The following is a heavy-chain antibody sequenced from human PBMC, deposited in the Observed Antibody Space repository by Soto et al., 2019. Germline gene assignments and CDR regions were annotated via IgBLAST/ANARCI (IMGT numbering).Heavy chain of an antibody. D-gene: IGHD6-19*01. V-gene: IGHV5-51*01. CDR2: IYPGDSDT. CDR3: ARRAVAGTEAFDI. J-gene: IGHJ3*02. CDR1: GYSFTSYW. Sequence: GESLKISCKGSGYSFTSYWIGWVRQMPGKGLEWMGIIYPGDSDTRYSPSFQGQVTISADKSVSTAYLQWSSLKASDTAIYYCARRAVAGTEAFDIWGQGTMVTVSS.